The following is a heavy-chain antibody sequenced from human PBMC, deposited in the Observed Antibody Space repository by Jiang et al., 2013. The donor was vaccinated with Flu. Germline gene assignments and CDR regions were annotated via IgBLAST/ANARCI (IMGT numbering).Heavy chain of an antibody. CDR3: TTIIKRDWYRVSDH. V-gene: IGHV3-15*02. D-gene: IGHD3-9*01. CDR1: GLTFTNVW. Sequence: VQLVESGGALVKPGGSLRLSCAASGLTFTNVWMSWVRQAPGKGLEWVGRIERKSDGGTTDYAAPVKGRFSISRDDSKNGIFGNEEPENRGHSRLFCTTIIKRDWYRVSDHWGQGTLVSVS. J-gene: IGHJ4*02. CDR2: IERKSDGGTT.